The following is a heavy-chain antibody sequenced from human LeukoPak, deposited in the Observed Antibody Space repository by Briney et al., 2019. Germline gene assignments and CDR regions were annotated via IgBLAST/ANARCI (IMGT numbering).Heavy chain of an antibody. V-gene: IGHV3-7*01. CDR1: GFSFSSYW. D-gene: IGHD6-19*01. Sequence: GGSLRLSRAASGFSFSSYWMSWVRQAPGKGLEWVANIKQDGSEKYYVDSVKGRFTISRDNAKNSLYLQMNSLRAEDTAVYYCARIRRGCSQNLDYWGQGTLVTVSS. J-gene: IGHJ4*02. CDR3: ARIRRGCSQNLDY. CDR2: IKQDGSEK.